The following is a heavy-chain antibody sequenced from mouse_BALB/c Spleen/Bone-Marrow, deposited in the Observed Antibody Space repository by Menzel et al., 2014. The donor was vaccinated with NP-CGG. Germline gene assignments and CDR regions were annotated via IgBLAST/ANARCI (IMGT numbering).Heavy chain of an antibody. CDR3: ARDVGYGNYFVY. D-gene: IGHD2-10*02. J-gene: IGHJ3*01. CDR2: SRNKAKYYTT. V-gene: IGHV7-1*02. CDR1: GITFSDFY. Sequence: EVKLQESGGGLVQPGDSLRLSCATSGITFSDFYMEWVRQPPGKRLEWIAASRNKAKYYTTEYSASVKGRFIVSRDTSQSVLYLQMNALRAEDTAIYYCARDVGYGNYFVYWGQGTLVTVSA.